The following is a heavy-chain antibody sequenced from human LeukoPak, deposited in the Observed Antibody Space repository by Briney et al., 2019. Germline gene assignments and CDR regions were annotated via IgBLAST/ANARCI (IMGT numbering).Heavy chain of an antibody. CDR3: AKDGGEYYDILTGYYPRLYYMDV. CDR1: GFTFSSYG. Sequence: GGSLRLSCAASGFTFSSYGMHWVRQAPGKGLEWVAFIRYDGSNKYYADSVKGRFTISRDNAKNSVYLQMNSLRAEDTAVYYCAKDGGEYYDILTGYYPRLYYMDVWGKGTTVTISS. V-gene: IGHV3-30*02. J-gene: IGHJ6*03. D-gene: IGHD3-9*01. CDR2: IRYDGSNK.